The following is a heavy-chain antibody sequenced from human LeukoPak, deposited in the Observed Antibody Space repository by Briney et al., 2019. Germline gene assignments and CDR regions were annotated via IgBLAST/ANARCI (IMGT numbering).Heavy chain of an antibody. CDR3: AGNYYGSGSYYNWGQGQFDY. CDR2: LSAYDGNT. CDR1: GYTFTSYG. V-gene: IGHV1-18*01. J-gene: IGHJ4*02. Sequence: ASVKVSCKASGYTFTSYGICWVRQAPGQGLEWMDWLSAYDGNTNYAQKLQGRVTMTTDTSTSTAYMELRSLRSDDTAVYYCAGNYYGSGSYYNWGQGQFDYWGQGTLVTVSS. D-gene: IGHD3-10*01.